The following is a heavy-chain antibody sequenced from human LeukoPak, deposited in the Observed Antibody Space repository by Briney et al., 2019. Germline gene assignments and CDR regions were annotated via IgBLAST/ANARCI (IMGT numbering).Heavy chain of an antibody. V-gene: IGHV4-34*01. CDR2: INHSGNT. Sequence: SETLSLTCAVYGGSFSGYYWSWIRQPPGKGLEWIGEINHSGNTNYNPSLKSRVTISVDTSKNQFSLQLTSVTAADTAVYYCARTGILYSGYAMDVWGQGTTVTVSS. J-gene: IGHJ6*02. CDR3: ARTGILYSGYAMDV. CDR1: GGSFSGYY. D-gene: IGHD2-8*01.